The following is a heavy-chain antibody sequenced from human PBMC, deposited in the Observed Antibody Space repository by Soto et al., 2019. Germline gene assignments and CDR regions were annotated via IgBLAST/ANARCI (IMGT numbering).Heavy chain of an antibody. CDR3: ARAVLVITHMRGGDDFDI. D-gene: IGHD3-22*01. CDR1: GGSFSGYY. CDR2: INHSGST. J-gene: IGHJ3*02. Sequence: QVQLQQWGAGLLKPSETLSLTCAVYGGSFSGYYWSWIRQPPGKGLEWIGEINHSGSTNYNPSLTSRVTKSLDTSKIQFSLTLRAVTAADVAVYYCARAVLVITHMRGGDDFDIWGQGAMVTVSS. V-gene: IGHV4-34*01.